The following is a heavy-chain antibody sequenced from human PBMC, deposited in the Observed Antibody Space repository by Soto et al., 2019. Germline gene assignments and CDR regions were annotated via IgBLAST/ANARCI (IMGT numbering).Heavy chain of an antibody. Sequence: QVQLVESGGGVVQPGRSLRLSCAASGFTFSSYGMHWVRQAPGKGLEWVAVISYDGSNKYYADSVKGRFTISRDNSKNTLYLQMNSLRAEDTAVYYCAKDGTVVTWDYWGQGTLVTVSS. CDR2: ISYDGSNK. CDR1: GFTFSSYG. D-gene: IGHD2-15*01. J-gene: IGHJ4*02. V-gene: IGHV3-30*18. CDR3: AKDGTVVTWDY.